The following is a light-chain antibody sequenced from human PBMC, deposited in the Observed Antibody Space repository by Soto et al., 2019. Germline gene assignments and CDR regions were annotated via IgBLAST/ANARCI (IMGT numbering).Light chain of an antibody. Sequence: QSVRTQPPSVSGAPGHRVTGSCTGSSSNIGAGYDVHWYQQLPGTAPKLLIYGNSNRPSGVPDRFSGSKSGTSASLAITGLQAEDEADYYCQSYDSSLDVVFGGETKLTVL. CDR1: SSNIGAGYD. CDR2: GNS. V-gene: IGLV1-40*01. J-gene: IGLJ2*01. CDR3: QSYDSSLDVV.